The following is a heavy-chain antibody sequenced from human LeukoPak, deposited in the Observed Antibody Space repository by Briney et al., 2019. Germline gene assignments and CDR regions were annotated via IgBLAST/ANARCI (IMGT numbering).Heavy chain of an antibody. V-gene: IGHV4-59*01. CDR2: IYYSGST. J-gene: IGHJ4*02. CDR3: ARDGVTYDILTGFFDY. Sequence: SETLSLTCTVSGGSISSYYWSWIRQPPGKGLEWIGYIYYSGSTNYNPSLKSRVTISVDTSKNQFSLKLSSVTAADTAVYYCARDGVTYDILTGFFDYWGQGTLVTVSS. CDR1: GGSISSYY. D-gene: IGHD3-9*01.